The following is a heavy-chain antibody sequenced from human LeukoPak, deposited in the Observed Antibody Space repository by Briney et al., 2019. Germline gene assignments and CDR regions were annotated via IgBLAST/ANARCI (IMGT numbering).Heavy chain of an antibody. J-gene: IGHJ5*02. CDR3: ARVFRGAVTSNWFDP. V-gene: IGHV4-59*11. CDR2: ISDSGST. Sequence: PSETLSLTCSVSGASMNGHYWTWIRLSPGKGLEWIGYISDSGSTSYNPPLRSRVIMALEASKTEFSLRLNSVIVADTAVYYCARVFRGAVTSNWFDPWGQGTLVTVSS. CDR1: GASMNGHY. D-gene: IGHD3-3*01.